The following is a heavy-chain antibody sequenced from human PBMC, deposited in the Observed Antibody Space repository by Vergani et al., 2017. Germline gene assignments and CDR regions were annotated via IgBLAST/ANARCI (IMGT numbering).Heavy chain of an antibody. CDR1: GGSFTSYH. D-gene: IGHD4-11*01. Sequence: QVQLQQWGGGLLKPSETLSLTCVVNGGSFTSYHWTWIRQSPGEGLEWVGDIDHTGRPDYNPSLKSRLTMSVDKSRNQFSLTLNSVTATDTAIYFCARVNTVTNGHRYYYYYRDVWGQGTAVTVS. V-gene: IGHV4-34*01. J-gene: IGHJ6*03. CDR2: IDHTGRP. CDR3: ARVNTVTNGHRYYYYYRDV.